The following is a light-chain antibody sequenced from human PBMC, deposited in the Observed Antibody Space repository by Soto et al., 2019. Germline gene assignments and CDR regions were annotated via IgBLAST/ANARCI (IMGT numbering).Light chain of an antibody. CDR2: TAS. CDR3: QQSFSTLWT. V-gene: IGKV1-39*01. Sequence: DIQMTQSPSSLSASVGDRVTITCRASQSISWYLNWYQQKPGKAPKLLIYTASSLQSGVPSRFSGSGSRTDFTLTITSLQPEDFATYYCQQSFSTLWTFGQGTKV. CDR1: QSISWY. J-gene: IGKJ1*01.